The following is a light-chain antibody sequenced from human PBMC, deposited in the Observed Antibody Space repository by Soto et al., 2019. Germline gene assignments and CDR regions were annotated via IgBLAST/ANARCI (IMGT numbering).Light chain of an antibody. Sequence: LTQPASVSGSPGQSITISCAGTSSDVGAYTYVSWYQQHPGKAPKLMIYDVSNRPSGVSNRFSGSKSGNTASLTFSGLQAEDEADYYCTSYTSSSPPYVFEVGPRSPS. V-gene: IGLV2-14*01. CDR2: DVS. CDR3: TSYTSSSPPYV. CDR1: SSDVGAYTY. J-gene: IGLJ1*01.